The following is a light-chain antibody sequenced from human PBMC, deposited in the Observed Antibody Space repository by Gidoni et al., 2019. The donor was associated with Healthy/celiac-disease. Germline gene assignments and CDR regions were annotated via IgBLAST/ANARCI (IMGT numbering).Light chain of an antibody. J-gene: IGKJ5*01. CDR3: QQRSNWPIT. CDR1: QSVSSY. CDR2: DAS. V-gene: IGKV3-11*01. Sequence: EIVLTQSPATLSLSPGERATLSCRASQSVSSYLAWYQQKPGQAPRLLIYDASNRATGIPARFSGSGSGTDFTLTISILEPEDFAVYYCQQRSNWPITFXQXTRLEIK.